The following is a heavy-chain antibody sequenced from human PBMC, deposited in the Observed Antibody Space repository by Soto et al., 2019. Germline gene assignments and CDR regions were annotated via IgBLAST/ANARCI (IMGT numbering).Heavy chain of an antibody. V-gene: IGHV1-18*01. CDR1: GYTFTTFG. J-gene: IGHJ4*02. CDR3: ARSAPFDIYALAPVEF. CDR2: ISANNGNT. D-gene: IGHD3-9*01. Sequence: QVRLVQSGPEVKKPGASVKVSCKASGYTFTTFGISWVRQAPGQGLEWVGWISANNGNTKYSQKFQGRVSLTTETSASTDYMELKSLRSDDTAVYFCARSAPFDIYALAPVEFWGQGTLVAVSS.